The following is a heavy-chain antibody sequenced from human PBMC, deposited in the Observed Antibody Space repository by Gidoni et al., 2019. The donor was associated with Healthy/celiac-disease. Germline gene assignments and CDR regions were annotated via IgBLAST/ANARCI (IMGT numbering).Heavy chain of an antibody. CDR1: GGTFSSYT. J-gene: IGHJ4*02. D-gene: IGHD3-9*01. CDR2: IIPILGIA. Sequence: QVQLVQSGAEVKKPGSSVKVSCKASGGTFSSYTISWVRQAPGQGLEWMGRIIPILGIANYAQKFQGRVTITADKSTSTAYMELSSLRSEDTAVYYCARAGRTDFDWLFALDYWGQGTLVTVSS. V-gene: IGHV1-69*02. CDR3: ARAGRTDFDWLFALDY.